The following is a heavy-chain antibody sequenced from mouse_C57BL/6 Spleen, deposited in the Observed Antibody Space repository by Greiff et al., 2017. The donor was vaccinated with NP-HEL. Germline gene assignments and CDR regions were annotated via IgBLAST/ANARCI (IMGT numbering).Heavy chain of an antibody. Sequence: VQLKESGGGLVKPGGSLKLSCAASGFTFSSYAMSWVRQTPEKRLEWVATISDGGSYTYYPDNVKGRFTISRDNAKNNLYLQMSHLKSEDTAMYYCARGPDYAYFDYWGQGTTLTVSS. J-gene: IGHJ2*01. V-gene: IGHV5-4*01. CDR2: ISDGGSYT. CDR3: ARGPDYAYFDY. D-gene: IGHD2-4*01. CDR1: GFTFSSYA.